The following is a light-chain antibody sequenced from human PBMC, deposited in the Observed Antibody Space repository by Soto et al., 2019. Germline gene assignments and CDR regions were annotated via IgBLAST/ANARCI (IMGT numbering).Light chain of an antibody. V-gene: IGKV3-20*01. Sequence: EIVLTQSPGTLSLSPGERATLSCRASQSVSSVNLAWYQQKPGQAPRLLIYGASSRATCIPDRFSGSVSGTDFTLTISRLEPEDFAVYYCQQYGSSPFTFGPGTKVDIK. CDR2: GAS. CDR1: QSVSSVN. J-gene: IGKJ3*01. CDR3: QQYGSSPFT.